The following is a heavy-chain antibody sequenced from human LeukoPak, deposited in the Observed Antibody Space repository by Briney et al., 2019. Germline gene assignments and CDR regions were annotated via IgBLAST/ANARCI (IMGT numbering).Heavy chain of an antibody. CDR1: GFTFSTYE. D-gene: IGHD3-22*01. J-gene: IGHJ4*02. V-gene: IGHV3-48*03. CDR3: ARENFYDNSGYTT. CDR2: ISTSGTTM. Sequence: PGRSLRLSCAASGFTFSTYEMNCVRQAPGEGLEWVSYISTSGTTMNYADSVKGRFTISRANAKNSLFLHMNSLRAEDTAVYYCARENFYDNSGYTTWGQGTPVTVSS.